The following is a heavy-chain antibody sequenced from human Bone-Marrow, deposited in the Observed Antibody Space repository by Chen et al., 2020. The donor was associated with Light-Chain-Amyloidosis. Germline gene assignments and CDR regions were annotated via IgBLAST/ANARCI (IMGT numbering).Heavy chain of an antibody. V-gene: IGHV3-21*01. J-gene: IGHJ4*02. CDR2: ISSSSSYI. D-gene: IGHD3-16*02. Sequence: EVQLVESGGGLVKPGGSLRPSCAASGFTFSSYSMNWVRQAPGKGLEWVSSISSSSSYIYYADSVKGRFTISRDNAKNSLYLQMNSLRAEDTAVYYCARDLWGSYRPGKDYDYWGQGTLVTVSS. CDR1: GFTFSSYS. CDR3: ARDLWGSYRPGKDYDY.